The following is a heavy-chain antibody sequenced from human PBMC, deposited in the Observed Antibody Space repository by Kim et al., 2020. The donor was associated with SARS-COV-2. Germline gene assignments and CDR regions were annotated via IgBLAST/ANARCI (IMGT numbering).Heavy chain of an antibody. Sequence: GGSLRLSCAASGFTFSNAWMSWVRQAPGKGLEWVGRIKSKTDGGTKDYAAPVKGRFTISRDDSKNTLYVQVNSLKTEDTAVYYCTVHYYGSGSDAFDIWGLGTMVTVSS. CDR1: GFTFSNAW. CDR3: TVHYYGSGSDAFDI. D-gene: IGHD3-10*01. CDR2: IKSKTDGGTK. V-gene: IGHV3-15*01. J-gene: IGHJ3*02.